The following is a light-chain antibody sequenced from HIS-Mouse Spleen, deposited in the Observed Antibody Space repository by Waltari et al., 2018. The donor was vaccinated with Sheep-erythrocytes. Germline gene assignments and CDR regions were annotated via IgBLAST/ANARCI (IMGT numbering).Light chain of an antibody. V-gene: IGLV3-10*01. CDR2: EDS. J-gene: IGLJ2*01. CDR1: ALPKKY. CDR3: YSTDSSGNHSV. Sequence: SYELTQPPSVSVSPGQTARITCSGDALPKKYAYWYQQKSGQAPVLVIYEDSKRPSGIPGRFSGSSSGTMATLTISGAQVEDEADYYCYSTDSSGNHSVFGRGTKLTVL.